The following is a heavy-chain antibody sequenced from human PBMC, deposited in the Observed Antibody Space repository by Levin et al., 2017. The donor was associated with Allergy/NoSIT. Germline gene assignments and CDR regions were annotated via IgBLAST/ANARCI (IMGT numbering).Heavy chain of an antibody. V-gene: IGHV3-23*01. CDR1: GFLFRNYE. Sequence: LSLTCAASGFLFRNYEMSWVRQAPGKGLEWVATISEGGGLTYYANSVKGRFTIPRDNSKSTLYLQLNSLRAEDTAIYYCAHALSDALAVTYIDYWGQGTLVTVSS. CDR2: ISEGGGLT. CDR3: AHALSDALAVTYIDY. D-gene: IGHD4-17*01. J-gene: IGHJ4*02.